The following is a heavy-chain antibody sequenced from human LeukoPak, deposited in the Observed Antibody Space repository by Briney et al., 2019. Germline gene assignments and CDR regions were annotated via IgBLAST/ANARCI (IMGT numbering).Heavy chain of an antibody. CDR3: ARDQYSSSSSDS. D-gene: IGHD6-6*01. CDR1: GYTFTGYY. CDR2: INPNGGGT. Sequence: ASVKVSCKASGYTFTGYYIHWVRQAPGQGLEWMGWINPNGGGTNYAQKFQGRVTMTRDTSISTAYMELSRLRSDDTAVYYCARDQYSSSSSDSWGQGTLVTVSS. V-gene: IGHV1-2*02. J-gene: IGHJ4*02.